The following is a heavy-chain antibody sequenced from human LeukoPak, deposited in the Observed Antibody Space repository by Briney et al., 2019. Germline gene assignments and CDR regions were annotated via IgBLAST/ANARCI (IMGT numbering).Heavy chain of an antibody. CDR3: ARARAASRFDY. D-gene: IGHD6-13*01. V-gene: IGHV3-7*05. CDR2: IKQDGSEK. J-gene: IGHJ4*02. CDR1: GFXFSGYW. Sequence: GGSLRLSCAASGFXFSGYWISWVRQAPGKGLEWLAKIKQDGSEKYYVDSVKGRFTISRDNAKNSLYLQMNSLRAEDTAVYYCARARAASRFDYWGQGTLVTVSS.